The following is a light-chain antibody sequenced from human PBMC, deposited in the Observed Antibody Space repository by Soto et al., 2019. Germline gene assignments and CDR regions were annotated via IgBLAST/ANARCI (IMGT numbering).Light chain of an antibody. CDR3: QQYGPSPLYT. Sequence: EIVLTQSPGTLSLSPGERATPSCRTSQSVTNRDIAWYQQRPGQSPRLLIYGTSNRATGIPDRFSGSGSGTDFSLTISDLEPEDFAVYFCQQYGPSPLYTFGQGTKLEIK. V-gene: IGKV3-20*01. CDR1: QSVTNRD. CDR2: GTS. J-gene: IGKJ2*01.